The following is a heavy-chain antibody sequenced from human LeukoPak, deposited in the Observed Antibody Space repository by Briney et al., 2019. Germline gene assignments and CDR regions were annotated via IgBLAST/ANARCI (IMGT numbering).Heavy chain of an antibody. CDR1: GYTFTSYG. CDR3: ARVDYDSSGYYYGVIDY. J-gene: IGHJ4*02. V-gene: IGHV1-18*01. CDR2: ISAYNGNT. Sequence: GASVKVSCKASGYTFTSYGISWVRQAPGQGLEWMGWISAYNGNTNYAQKLQGRVTMTTDTSTSTAYMELRSLRSDDTAMYYCARVDYDSSGYYYGVIDYWGQGTLVTVSS. D-gene: IGHD3-22*01.